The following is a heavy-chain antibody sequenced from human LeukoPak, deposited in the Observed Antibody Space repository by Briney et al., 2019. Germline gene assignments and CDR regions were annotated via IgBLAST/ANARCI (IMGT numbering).Heavy chain of an antibody. Sequence: GGSLRLSCAASGFTFSSYAMHWVRRAPGKGLEWVALMSYDGSKEYYADSVKGRFTISRDNSKNTLYLQMNSLRAEDTAMYYCVNDYGDYWEWGQGTLVTVSS. CDR3: VNDYGDYWE. CDR1: GFTFSSYA. D-gene: IGHD4-17*01. V-gene: IGHV3-30-3*02. CDR2: MSYDGSKE. J-gene: IGHJ4*02.